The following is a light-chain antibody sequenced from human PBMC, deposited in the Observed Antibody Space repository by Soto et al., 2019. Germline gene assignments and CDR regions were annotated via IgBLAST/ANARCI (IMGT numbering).Light chain of an antibody. V-gene: IGLV1-47*01. CDR2: RNN. CDR1: SSNIGSNY. J-gene: IGLJ2*01. CDR3: AAWDDSLSGRV. Sequence: QSVLTQAPSESGTPGQRVTISCSGSSSNIGSNYVYWYQQLPGTAPKLLIYRNNQRPSGVPDRFSGSKSGTSASLAISGLRSEDEADYYCAAWDDSLSGRVFGGGTQLTVL.